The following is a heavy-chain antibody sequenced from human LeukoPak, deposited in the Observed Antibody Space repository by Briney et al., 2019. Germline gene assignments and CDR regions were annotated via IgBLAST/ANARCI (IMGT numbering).Heavy chain of an antibody. CDR3: ARGSTRDYYVSSGHSY. Sequence: SETLSLTCAVYGGSFSGYYWSWIRQPPGKGLEWMGEINHSGSTNYNPSIKSRVTISVVTSKNQSSLKLSSVTAADTAVYYCARGSTRDYYVSSGHSYWGQGTLVTVSS. V-gene: IGHV4-34*01. CDR2: INHSGST. CDR1: GGSFSGYY. D-gene: IGHD3-22*01. J-gene: IGHJ4*02.